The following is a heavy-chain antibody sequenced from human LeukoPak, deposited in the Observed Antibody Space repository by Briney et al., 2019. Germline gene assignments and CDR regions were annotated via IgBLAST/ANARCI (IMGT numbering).Heavy chain of an antibody. CDR3: AKDRAYYSDSSGYYLVRAYDY. Sequence: GGSLRLSCAASGFTFSSYGMTWVRQAPGKGLEWVSGISGSGGSTFYADSVKGRFTISRDNSKNTLYLQMNSLRAEDTAVYYCAKDRAYYSDSSGYYLVRAYDYWGQGTLVTVSS. D-gene: IGHD3-22*01. V-gene: IGHV3-23*01. CDR1: GFTFSSYG. J-gene: IGHJ4*02. CDR2: ISGSGGST.